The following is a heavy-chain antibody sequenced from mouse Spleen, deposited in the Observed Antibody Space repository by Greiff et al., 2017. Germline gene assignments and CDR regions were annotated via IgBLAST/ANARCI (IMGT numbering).Heavy chain of an antibody. J-gene: IGHJ2*01. CDR2: IWSGGST. V-gene: IGHV2-2*01. Sequence: QVQLQQSGPGLVQPSQSLSITCTVSGFSLTTYCVHWIRPSPGRGLEWLGMIWSGGSTDYNAAFISRLSISKDNSKSQVFFKMSSLQADDTAIYYCAREGDYYFDYWGQGTTLTVSS. CDR1: GFSLTTYC. D-gene: IGHD2-13*01. CDR3: AREGDYYFDY.